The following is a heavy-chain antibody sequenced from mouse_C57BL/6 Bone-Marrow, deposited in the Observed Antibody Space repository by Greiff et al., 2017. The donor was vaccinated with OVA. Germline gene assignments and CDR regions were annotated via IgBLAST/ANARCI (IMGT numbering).Heavy chain of an antibody. CDR2: INPNNGGT. Sequence: VQLQQSGPELVKPGASVKISCKASGYTFTDYYMNWVKQSHGKSLEWIGDINPNNGGTSYNQKFKGKATLTVSKSSSTAYMELRSLTSEDSAVYYGARFPPIYYDYAHFDYWGQGTTLTVSS. CDR3: ARFPPIYYDYAHFDY. J-gene: IGHJ2*01. CDR1: GYTFTDYY. V-gene: IGHV1-26*01. D-gene: IGHD2-4*01.